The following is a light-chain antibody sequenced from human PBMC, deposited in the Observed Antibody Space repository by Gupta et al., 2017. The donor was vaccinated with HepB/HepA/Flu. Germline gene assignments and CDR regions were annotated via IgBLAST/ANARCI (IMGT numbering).Light chain of an antibody. J-gene: IGLJ2*01. V-gene: IGLV2-23*02. CDR2: EVS. CDR1: SSDVGSYNL. CDR3: CSYAGSSSYVV. Sequence: QSPLTQPASVSGSPGQSITISCTGTSSDVGSYNLFSWDQQHPGKAPKLMIYEVSKRPSGVANRFSGSKSGNTASLTISGLQAEDEADYYCCSYAGSSSYVVFGGGTKLTVL.